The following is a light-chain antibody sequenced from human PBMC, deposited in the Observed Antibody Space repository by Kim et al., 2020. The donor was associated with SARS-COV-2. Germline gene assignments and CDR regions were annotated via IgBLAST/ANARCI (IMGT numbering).Light chain of an antibody. J-gene: IGLJ2*01. CDR1: SLRNYY. CDR3: NSRDTNDIVL. Sequence: SSELTQDPAVSVALGQTVRLTCQGDSLRNYYATWYQQRPGQAPILLIYGKNNRPSGIPDRFSGSSSGNTASLTITGTQAGDEADYYCNSRDTNDIVLFGGGTQLTVL. CDR2: GKN. V-gene: IGLV3-19*01.